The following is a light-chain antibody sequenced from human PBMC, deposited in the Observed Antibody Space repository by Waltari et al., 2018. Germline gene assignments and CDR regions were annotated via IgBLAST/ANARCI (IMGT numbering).Light chain of an antibody. CDR2: DVV. J-gene: IGLJ1*01. CDR3: CSYTSSDTYV. Sequence: WCQQHPGQVPRLIIYDVVKRPSGVSNRFSGSMSGYTATLTISGLQAEDEADYYCCSYTSSDTYVFGSGTTVTVL. V-gene: IGLV2-14*03.